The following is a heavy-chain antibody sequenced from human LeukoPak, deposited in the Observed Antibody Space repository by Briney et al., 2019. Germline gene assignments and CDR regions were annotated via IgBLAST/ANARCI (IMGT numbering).Heavy chain of an antibody. V-gene: IGHV3-21*01. J-gene: IGHJ4*02. CDR2: ISSSSSYI. D-gene: IGHD6-13*01. Sequence: GGSLRLSCAASGFTFSSYSMTWVRQAPGKGLEWVSSISSSSSYIYYADSVRGRFTISRDNAKNSLYLQMNSLRAEDTAVYYCARISRITYSSSWYVDYWGQGTLVTVSS. CDR1: GFTFSSYS. CDR3: ARISRITYSSSWYVDY.